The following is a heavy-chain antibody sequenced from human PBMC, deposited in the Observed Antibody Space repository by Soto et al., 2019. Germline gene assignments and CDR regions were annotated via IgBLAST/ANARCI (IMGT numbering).Heavy chain of an antibody. J-gene: IGHJ4*02. CDR2: INPSGGST. V-gene: IGHV1-46*01. CDR3: ARVSGYSYEMNYSDY. CDR1: GYTFTSYY. Sequence: GASVKVSCKASGYTFTSYYMHWVRQAPGQGLEWMGIINPSGGSTSYAQKFQGRVTMTRDTSTSTVYMELSSLRSEDTALYYCARVSGYSYEMNYSDYWCQATLVTLSS. D-gene: IGHD5-18*01.